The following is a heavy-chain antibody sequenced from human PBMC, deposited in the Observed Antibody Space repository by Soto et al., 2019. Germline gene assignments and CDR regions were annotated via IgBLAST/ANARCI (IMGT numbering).Heavy chain of an antibody. J-gene: IGHJ4*02. CDR2: ISSSSSTI. D-gene: IGHD2-15*01. V-gene: IGHV3-48*02. CDR1: GFTFSSYS. CDR3: ARQDIVVVVAATYYFDY. Sequence: EVQLVESGGGLVQPGGSLRLSCAASGFTFSSYSMNWVRQAPGKGLEWVSYISSSSSTIYYADSVKGRFTISRDNAKNSRYLQMNSLRDEATAVYYCARQDIVVVVAATYYFDYWGQGTLVTVSS.